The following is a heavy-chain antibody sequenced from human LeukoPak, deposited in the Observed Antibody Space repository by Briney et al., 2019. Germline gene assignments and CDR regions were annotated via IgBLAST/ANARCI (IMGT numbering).Heavy chain of an antibody. D-gene: IGHD6-13*01. Sequence: PSETLSLPCTVSGGSISSSSYYWGWIRQPPGKGLEWIGSIYYSGSTYYNPSLKSRVTISVDTSKNQFSLKLSSVTAADTAVYYCARRGYSSSWYWGQGTLVTVSS. CDR2: IYYSGST. CDR1: GGSISSSSYY. CDR3: ARRGYSSSWY. J-gene: IGHJ4*02. V-gene: IGHV4-39*01.